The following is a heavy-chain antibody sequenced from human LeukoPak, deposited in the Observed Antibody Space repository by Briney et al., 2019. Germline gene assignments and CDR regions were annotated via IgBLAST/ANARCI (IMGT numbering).Heavy chain of an antibody. CDR2: ISSSSSTI. CDR1: GFTFSSYS. Sequence: GGSLRLSCAASGFTFSSYSMNWVRQAPGKGLEWVPYISSSSSTIYYADSVKGRFTISRDNAKNSLYLQMNSLRDEDTAVYYCARDLRYGSGSPYYFDYWGQGTLVTVSS. CDR3: ARDLRYGSGSPYYFDY. D-gene: IGHD3-10*01. V-gene: IGHV3-48*02. J-gene: IGHJ4*02.